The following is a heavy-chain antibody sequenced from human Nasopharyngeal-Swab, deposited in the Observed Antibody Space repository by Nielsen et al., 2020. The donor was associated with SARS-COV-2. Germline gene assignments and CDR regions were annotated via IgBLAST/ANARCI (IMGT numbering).Heavy chain of an antibody. CDR2: ITRSSSTI. V-gene: IGHV3-48*02. D-gene: IGHD3-16*01. CDR3: ARGLNSFDC. J-gene: IGHJ4*02. Sequence: GESLKISCAASGFTFSTYGMNWFRQAPGKGLEWISHITRSSSTIYYADSVKGRFTISRDDAKNSLYLQMNSLRDDDTAVYYCARGLNSFDCWGQGTLVTVSS. CDR1: GFTFSTYG.